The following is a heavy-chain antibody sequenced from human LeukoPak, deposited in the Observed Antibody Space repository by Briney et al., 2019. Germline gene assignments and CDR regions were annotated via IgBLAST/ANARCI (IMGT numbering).Heavy chain of an antibody. J-gene: IGHJ4*02. V-gene: IGHV4-59*08. CDR2: IYYSGST. CDR3: ASGPLEYSYGLDY. Sequence: PSETLSLTCTVSGGSISSYYWSWIRQPPGKGLEWIGYIYYSGSTNYNPSLKSRVTIPVDTSKNQFSLKLSSVTAADTAVYYCASGPLEYSYGLDYWGQGTLVTVSS. D-gene: IGHD5-18*01. CDR1: GGSISSYY.